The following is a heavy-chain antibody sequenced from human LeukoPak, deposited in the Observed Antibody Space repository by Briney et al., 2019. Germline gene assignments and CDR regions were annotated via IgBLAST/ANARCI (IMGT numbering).Heavy chain of an antibody. CDR3: AKAGPYDILTGYYHDAFDI. D-gene: IGHD3-9*01. CDR2: TSGSGGST. Sequence: GGSLRLSCAASGFTFSSYAMSWVRQAPGKGLEWVSATSGSGGSTYYADSVKGRFTISRDNSKNTLYLQMNSLRAEDTAVYYCAKAGPYDILTGYYHDAFDIWGQGTMVTVSS. CDR1: GFTFSSYA. J-gene: IGHJ3*02. V-gene: IGHV3-23*01.